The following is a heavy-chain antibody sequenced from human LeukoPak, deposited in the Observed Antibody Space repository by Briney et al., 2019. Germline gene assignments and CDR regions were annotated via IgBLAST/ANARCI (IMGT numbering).Heavy chain of an antibody. CDR3: AKEIYYGSSAFFDY. CDR2: IGYDGSNK. D-gene: IGHD3-22*01. V-gene: IGHV3-30*18. J-gene: IGHJ4*02. CDR1: GFSFSSYG. Sequence: GRSLRLSCAASGFSFSSYGIHWVRQAPGKGLEWVAVIGYDGSNKYYADSVKGRFTISRDNSKNTLYLQMNSLRTEDTAVYFCAKEIYYGSSAFFDYWGQGTLVTVSA.